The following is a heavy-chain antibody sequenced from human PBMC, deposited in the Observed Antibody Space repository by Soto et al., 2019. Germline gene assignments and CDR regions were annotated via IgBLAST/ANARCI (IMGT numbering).Heavy chain of an antibody. Sequence: GGSLRLSCAASGFTFSSYGMHWVRQAPGKGLEWVAVISYDGSNKYYADSVKGRFTISRDNSKNTLYLQMNSLRAEDTAVYYCAKEGGNRNWFDPWSQGTLVTVSS. J-gene: IGHJ5*02. CDR3: AKEGGNRNWFDP. CDR1: GFTFSSYG. CDR2: ISYDGSNK. D-gene: IGHD1-26*01. V-gene: IGHV3-30*18.